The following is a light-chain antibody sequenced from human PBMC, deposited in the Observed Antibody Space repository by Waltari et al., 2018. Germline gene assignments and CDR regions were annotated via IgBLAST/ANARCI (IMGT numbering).Light chain of an antibody. V-gene: IGLV2-18*02. Sequence: QSALTQPPSVSKSLGQSVTISCTGTSSDIGGYNGVYWYQQHSDTAPTLLLYEVSKRPSGVSDRFSGSKSGNTASLTISGLQAEDEADYYCGSYRSGNTLLFGGGTRLTVL. CDR3: GSYRSGNTLL. CDR1: SSDIGGYNG. J-gene: IGLJ2*01. CDR2: EVS.